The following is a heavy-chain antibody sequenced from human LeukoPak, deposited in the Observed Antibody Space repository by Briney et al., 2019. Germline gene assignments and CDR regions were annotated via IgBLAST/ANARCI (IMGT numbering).Heavy chain of an antibody. CDR2: ISGGGEHT. J-gene: IGHJ3*02. D-gene: IGHD2/OR15-2a*01. V-gene: IGHV3-23*01. CDR1: GFTFTNFA. CDR3: ARGSIIYDAFDI. Sequence: GGSLRLSCAASGFTFTNFAMKWVRQAPGKGLEWVADISGGGEHTFYADSVKGRFTISRDNSKNTLYLQMNSLRAEDTAVYYCARGSIIYDAFDIWGQGTMVTVSS.